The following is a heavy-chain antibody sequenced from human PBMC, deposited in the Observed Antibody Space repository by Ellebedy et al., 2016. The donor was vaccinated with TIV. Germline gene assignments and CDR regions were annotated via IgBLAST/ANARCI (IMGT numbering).Heavy chain of an antibody. CDR3: ARSGHDFWSGYYNR. Sequence: PGGSLRLSCTTSGFPFGSYTMSWFRQAPGKGLEWVGFVKNDHFGGAIEYGAPVRGRFTISRDASQSIVYLQMNDLRGADTGIYYCARSGHDFWSGYYNRWGQGTLVTVSS. V-gene: IGHV3-49*03. J-gene: IGHJ4*01. CDR1: GFPFGSYT. CDR2: VKNDHFGGAI. D-gene: IGHD3/OR15-3a*01.